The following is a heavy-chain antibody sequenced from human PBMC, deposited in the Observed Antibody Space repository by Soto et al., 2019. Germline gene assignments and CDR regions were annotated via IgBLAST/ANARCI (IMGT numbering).Heavy chain of an antibody. CDR2: ISTFNGNA. Sequence: ASVKVSCKASGYTFSSNGVSWVRQAPGQGLEGMGWISTFNGNAHYAQKFQGRVTMTTDTSTNTAYMELTSLSSDDTAVYYCARLHGYSSGWYDYWGQGTLVTVSS. CDR3: ARLHGYSSGWYDY. J-gene: IGHJ4*02. CDR1: GYTFSSNG. V-gene: IGHV1-18*04. D-gene: IGHD6-19*01.